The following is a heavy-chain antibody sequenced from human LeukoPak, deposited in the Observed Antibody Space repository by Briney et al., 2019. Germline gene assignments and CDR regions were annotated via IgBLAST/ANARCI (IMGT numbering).Heavy chain of an antibody. D-gene: IGHD2-2*01. Sequence: GESLKISCKGSGYNFSRYWIGWVRQMPGKGPEWMGIIDPGDSDTRYTPSFQGQVTMSADKSINTAYLQWSSLKASDTAMYYCARRQGCSSTSCPPDYWGQGTLVTVSP. CDR2: IDPGDSDT. CDR1: GYNFSRYW. V-gene: IGHV5-51*01. CDR3: ARRQGCSSTSCPPDY. J-gene: IGHJ4*02.